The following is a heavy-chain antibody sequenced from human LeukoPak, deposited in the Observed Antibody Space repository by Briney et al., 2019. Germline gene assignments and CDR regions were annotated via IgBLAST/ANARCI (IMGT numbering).Heavy chain of an antibody. D-gene: IGHD3-10*01. CDR2: IWYDGSNK. V-gene: IGHV3-33*06. J-gene: IGHJ4*02. Sequence: PERPLRLSCAASGFTFSSYGMHWVRQAPGKGLEWVAVIWYDGSNKYYADSVKGRFTISRDNSKNTLYLQMNSLRAEDTAVYYCAKGSYGSGSLQRGYWGQGTLVTVSS. CDR3: AKGSYGSGSLQRGY. CDR1: GFTFSSYG.